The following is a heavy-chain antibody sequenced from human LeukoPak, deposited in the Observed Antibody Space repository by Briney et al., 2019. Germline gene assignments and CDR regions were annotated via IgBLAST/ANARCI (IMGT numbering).Heavy chain of an antibody. CDR3: ARDMEYYDILTGYFQY. J-gene: IGHJ4*02. V-gene: IGHV4-59*01. CDR1: GGSISGYY. D-gene: IGHD3-9*01. Sequence: SETLSLTCTVSGGSISGYYWSWIRQPPGKGLEWIGYIYYSGNTKYNPSLKSRVTMSVDTSRNQFSLKLSSVTAADTAVYYCARDMEYYDILTGYFQYWGQGTLVTVSS. CDR2: IYYSGNT.